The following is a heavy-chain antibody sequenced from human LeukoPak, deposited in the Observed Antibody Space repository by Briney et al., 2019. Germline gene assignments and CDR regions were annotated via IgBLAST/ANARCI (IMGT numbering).Heavy chain of an antibody. CDR3: ARGGKYYYDSSGYRHFLGAFDY. J-gene: IGHJ4*02. CDR2: INHSGST. CDR1: GGSFSGYY. Sequence: KPSETLSLTCAVYGGSFSGYYWSWIRQPPGKGLEWIGEINHSGSTNYNPSLKSRVTISVDTSKDQFSLKPSSVTAADTAVYYCARGGKYYYDSSGYRHFLGAFDYWGQGTLVTVSS. V-gene: IGHV4-34*01. D-gene: IGHD3-22*01.